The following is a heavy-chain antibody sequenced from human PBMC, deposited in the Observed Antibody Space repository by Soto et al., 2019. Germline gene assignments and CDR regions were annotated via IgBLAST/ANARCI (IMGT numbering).Heavy chain of an antibody. CDR1: GYTFTNYG. J-gene: IGHJ4*02. Sequence: ASVKVSCKASGYTFTNYGISWVRQAPGQGLEWMGWTSDYNGNTNYAQKFQGRVTLTTDTSTSTAYMELRSLRSDDTAVYYCARGGGIYSVSWPLDYWGQGTLVTVSS. V-gene: IGHV1-18*04. CDR2: TSDYNGNT. D-gene: IGHD6-13*01. CDR3: ARGGGIYSVSWPLDY.